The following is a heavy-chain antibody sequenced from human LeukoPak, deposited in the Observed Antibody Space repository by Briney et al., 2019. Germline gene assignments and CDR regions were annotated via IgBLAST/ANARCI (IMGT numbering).Heavy chain of an antibody. J-gene: IGHJ4*02. Sequence: ASVKVSCKASGYTFTSYYMHWVRQAPGQGLEWMGIINPSGGSTSYAQKFQGRVTMTRDTSTSTVYMELSSLRSEDTAVYYCAAWGYSGNDLDNWGKETLVTVSS. CDR1: GYTFTSYY. V-gene: IGHV1-46*01. CDR2: INPSGGST. D-gene: IGHD5-12*01. CDR3: AAWGYSGNDLDN.